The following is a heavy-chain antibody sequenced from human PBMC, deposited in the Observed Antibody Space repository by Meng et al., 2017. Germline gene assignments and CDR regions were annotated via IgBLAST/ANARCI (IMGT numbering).Heavy chain of an antibody. J-gene: IGHJ4*02. CDR3: ARTRGDYYFDY. CDR1: VDSVTVGSHY. CDR2: IDYGGST. D-gene: IGHD3-16*01. Sequence: PLQESRPGLVRPSNTLSPTCTVPVDSVTVGSHYWSWIRQPPGKGLEWIGYIDYGGSTSYNPSLRSRVTISVDTSNNQFSLKLSSVTAADTAVFYCARTRGDYYFDYWGQGTLVTVSS. V-gene: IGHV4-61*01.